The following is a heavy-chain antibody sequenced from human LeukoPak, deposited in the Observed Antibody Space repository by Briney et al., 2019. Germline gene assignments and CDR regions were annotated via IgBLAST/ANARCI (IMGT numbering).Heavy chain of an antibody. CDR3: ARDLGPMTSFDY. J-gene: IGHJ4*02. V-gene: IGHV3-33*01. CDR1: GFTFSSYG. Sequence: GGSLRLSCAASGFTFSSYGMHWVRQAPGKGLEWVAVTWYDGSNKYYEDSVKGRFTISRDNSKNTLYLQMNSLRAEDTAMYYCARDLGPMTSFDYWGQGTLVTVSS. D-gene: IGHD2-21*02. CDR2: TWYDGSNK.